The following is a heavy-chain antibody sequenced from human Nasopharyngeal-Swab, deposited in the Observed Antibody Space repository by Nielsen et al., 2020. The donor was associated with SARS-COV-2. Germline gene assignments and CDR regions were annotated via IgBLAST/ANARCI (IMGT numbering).Heavy chain of an antibody. Sequence: SVKVSCKASGGTFSSYAISGVRQAPGQGLEWMGGIIPIFQTASYAQKFQGRVTITADESTSTAYMELSSLRSEDTAVYYCARQSEYYYYYYGMDVWGQGTTVTVSS. CDR2: IIPIFQTA. J-gene: IGHJ6*02. CDR1: GGTFSSYA. V-gene: IGHV1-69*13. CDR3: ARQSEYYYYYYGMDV.